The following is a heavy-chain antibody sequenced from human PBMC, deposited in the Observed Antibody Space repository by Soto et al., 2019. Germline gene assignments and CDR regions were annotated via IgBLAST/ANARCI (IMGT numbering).Heavy chain of an antibody. V-gene: IGHV3-23*01. CDR3: VKDNVYFGELLFDY. D-gene: IGHD3-10*01. CDR2: IGGSGGMT. CDR1: GFTFSTYA. Sequence: EVQLLETGGGLVQPGGSLRLSCTASGFTFSTYAMSWVRQAPGEGLEWVSSIGGSGGMTYYAESVKGRFSISRDNSRNTVNLQMNSLRADDTAVYYCVKDNVYFGELLFDYWGQGTLVTVSS. J-gene: IGHJ4*02.